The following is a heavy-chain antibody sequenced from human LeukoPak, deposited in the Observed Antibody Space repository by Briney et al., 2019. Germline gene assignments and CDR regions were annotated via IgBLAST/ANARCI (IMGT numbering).Heavy chain of an antibody. CDR3: AKPSYGDYGPRWEY. V-gene: IGHV3-23*01. CDR1: GFTFRSYA. CDR2: ISNSGGSTT. D-gene: IGHD4-17*01. Sequence: GGSLRLSCAASGFTFRSYAMSWVRQAPRKGLEWVSAISNSGGSTTFYADSVKGRFTISRDNSKSTVYLQMNSLRAEDTAVYSCAKPSYGDYGPRWEYWGQGILVTVSS. J-gene: IGHJ4*02.